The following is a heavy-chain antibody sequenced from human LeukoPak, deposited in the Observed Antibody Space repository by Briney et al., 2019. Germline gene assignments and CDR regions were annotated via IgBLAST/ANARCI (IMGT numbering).Heavy chain of an antibody. CDR1: GFTFSSYG. V-gene: IGHV3-30*02. Sequence: QPGGSLRLSCAASGFTFSSYGMHWVRQAPGKGLEWVAFIRYDGSNKYYADSVKGRFTISRDNSKNTLYLHVNSLRPEDTAVYYCAKDPVMGGYMNVWGKGTTVTVSS. D-gene: IGHD1-26*01. CDR2: IRYDGSNK. CDR3: AKDPVMGGYMNV. J-gene: IGHJ6*03.